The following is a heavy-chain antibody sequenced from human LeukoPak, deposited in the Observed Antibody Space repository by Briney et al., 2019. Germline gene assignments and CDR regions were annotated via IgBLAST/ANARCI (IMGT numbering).Heavy chain of an antibody. D-gene: IGHD3-16*01. V-gene: IGHV3-7*01. J-gene: IGHJ4*02. CDR2: IKQDGSDK. CDR3: ASLNYGQVWGSPHYYFDY. CDR1: GFTFSSHW. Sequence: GGSLRLSCAASGFTFSSHWMAWVRQAPGKGLEWVANIKQDGSDKYYLDSMKGRLTISRDNAKNSLYLQVNSLRVEDTAVYCCASLNYGQVWGSPHYYFDYWGQGILVTVSS.